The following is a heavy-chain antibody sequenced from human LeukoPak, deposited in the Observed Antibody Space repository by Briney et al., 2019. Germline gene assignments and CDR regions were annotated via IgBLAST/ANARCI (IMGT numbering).Heavy chain of an antibody. J-gene: IGHJ4*02. CDR1: GGSISSSSYY. V-gene: IGHV4-39*07. Sequence: SETLSLTCTVSGGSISSSSYYWGWIRQPPGKGLEWIGSIYYSGSTYYNPSLKSRVTISVDTSKNQFSLKLSSVTAADTAVYYCARDCGSYYVYWGQGTLVTVSS. D-gene: IGHD1-26*01. CDR2: IYYSGST. CDR3: ARDCGSYYVY.